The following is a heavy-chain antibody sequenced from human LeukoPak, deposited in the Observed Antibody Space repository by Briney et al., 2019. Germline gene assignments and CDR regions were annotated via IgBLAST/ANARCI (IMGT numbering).Heavy chain of an antibody. V-gene: IGHV3-53*01. Sequence: PGGSLRLSCAASGFTVSSNYMSWVRQAPGKGLEWLSVIYSGGSTYYADSVKGRFTISRDNSKNTLSLQMYSLRAEDTAIYYCARVVAYSSGWFGYWGQGTLVTVSS. D-gene: IGHD6-19*01. CDR3: ARVVAYSSGWFGY. CDR1: GFTVSSNY. J-gene: IGHJ5*01. CDR2: IYSGGST.